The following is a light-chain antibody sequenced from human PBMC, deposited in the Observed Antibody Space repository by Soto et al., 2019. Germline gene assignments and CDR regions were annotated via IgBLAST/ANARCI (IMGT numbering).Light chain of an antibody. CDR1: QSISSY. Sequence: DIQMTHSPSSLSASVGDRVTITCRASQSISSYLNWYQQKPGKAPKLLIYAASSLQSGVPSRFSGSGSGTDFTLTISSLQSEDFAVYFCQQYHIWPSWTFGQGTKVDNK. CDR2: AAS. CDR3: QQYHIWPSWT. J-gene: IGKJ1*01. V-gene: IGKV1-39*01.